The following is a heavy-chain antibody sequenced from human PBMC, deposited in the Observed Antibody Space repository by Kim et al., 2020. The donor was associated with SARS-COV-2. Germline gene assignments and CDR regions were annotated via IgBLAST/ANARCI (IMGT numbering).Heavy chain of an antibody. CDR3: ARTAYDPTLRFDY. CDR1: GFTFSDYY. V-gene: IGHV3-11*01. Sequence: GGSLRLSCAASGFTFSDYYMSWIRQAPGKGLEWVSYISSSGSTIYYADSVKGRFTISRDNAKNSLYLQMNSLRAEDTAVYYCARTAYDPTLRFDYWGQGTLVTVSS. J-gene: IGHJ4*02. CDR2: ISSSGSTI. D-gene: IGHD3-22*01.